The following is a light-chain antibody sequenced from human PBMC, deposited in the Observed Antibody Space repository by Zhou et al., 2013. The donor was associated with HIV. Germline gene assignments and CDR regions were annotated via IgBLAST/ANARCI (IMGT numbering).Light chain of an antibody. CDR3: QHYNPYLRT. CDR1: QSVSSSY. J-gene: IGKJ1*01. CDR2: GAS. V-gene: IGKV3-20*01. Sequence: IVLTQSPGTLSLSLGERATLSCRASQSVSSSYLAWYQQKPGQAPRLLIYGASTRATGIPARFSGGGSGTEFTLTISSLQPDDFATYYCQHYNPYLRTFGQGTDGGHQ.